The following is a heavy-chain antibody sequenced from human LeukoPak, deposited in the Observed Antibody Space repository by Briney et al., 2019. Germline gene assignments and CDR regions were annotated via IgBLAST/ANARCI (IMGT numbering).Heavy chain of an antibody. CDR3: ATVEWDTPHAYFDY. CDR1: GGTFSSYA. CDR2: IIPIFGTA. D-gene: IGHD3-3*01. J-gene: IGHJ4*02. V-gene: IGHV1-69*05. Sequence: PSVKVSCKASGGTFSSYAISWVRQAPGQGLDWMGGIIPIFGTANYAQKLQGSVTITTDESTSTAYMELSSLRSEDTAVYYCATVEWDTPHAYFDYWGQGTLVTVSS.